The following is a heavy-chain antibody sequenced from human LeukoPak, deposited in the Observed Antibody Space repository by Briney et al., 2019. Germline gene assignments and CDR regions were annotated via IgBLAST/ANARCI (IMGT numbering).Heavy chain of an antibody. CDR3: ARDLVIVAVLYYYYYGMDV. Sequence: PGGSLRLSCAASGFTFSSYEMNWVRQAPGKGLEWVSYISSSGSTIYYADSVKGRFTISRDNAKNSLYLQMNSLRAEDTAVYYCARDLVIVAVLYYYYYGMDVWGQGTTVTVSS. V-gene: IGHV3-48*03. CDR1: GFTFSSYE. CDR2: ISSSGSTI. D-gene: IGHD3-22*01. J-gene: IGHJ6*02.